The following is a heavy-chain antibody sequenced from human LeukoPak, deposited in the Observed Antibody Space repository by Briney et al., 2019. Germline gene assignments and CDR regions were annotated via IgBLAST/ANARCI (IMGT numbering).Heavy chain of an antibody. J-gene: IGHJ4*02. V-gene: IGHV3-11*05. D-gene: IGHD4-17*01. CDR3: ARGPTTVTSLASY. Sequence: GGSLRLSCAASGFTFSDYYMSWIRQAPGKGLEWVSYISRSSSDTNYADSVKGRFTISRDNAKNSLYLQMNSLRAEDTAVYYCARGPTTVTSLASYWGQGTLVTVSS. CDR2: ISRSSSDT. CDR1: GFTFSDYY.